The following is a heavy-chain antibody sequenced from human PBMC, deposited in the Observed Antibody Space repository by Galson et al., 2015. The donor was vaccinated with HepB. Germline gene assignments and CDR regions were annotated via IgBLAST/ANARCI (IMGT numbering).Heavy chain of an antibody. CDR3: ARDISFLSYDIAAAPTHAFDI. J-gene: IGHJ3*02. CDR1: GFTFSSYS. D-gene: IGHD6-13*01. CDR2: ISSSSYI. Sequence: SLRLSCAASGFTFSSYSMNWVRQAPGKGLEWVSSISSSSYIYYADSVKGRFTISRDNAKNSLYLQMNSLRAEDTAVYYCARDISFLSYDIAAAPTHAFDIWGQGTMVTVSS. V-gene: IGHV3-21*01.